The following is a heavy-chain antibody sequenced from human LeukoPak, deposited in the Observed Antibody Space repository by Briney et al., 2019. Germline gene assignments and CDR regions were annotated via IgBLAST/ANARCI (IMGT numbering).Heavy chain of an antibody. CDR1: GFTFSSYD. D-gene: IGHD2-15*01. Sequence: GGSLRLSCAASGFTFSSYDMHWVRQAPGKGLEWVAVISYDGNNKYYADSVKGRFTISRDNSINTLYLQMNSLRAEDTAVYYCTFCSGGHCYDFDSWGQGALVTVSS. J-gene: IGHJ4*02. CDR2: ISYDGNNK. V-gene: IGHV3-30*03. CDR3: TFCSGGHCYDFDS.